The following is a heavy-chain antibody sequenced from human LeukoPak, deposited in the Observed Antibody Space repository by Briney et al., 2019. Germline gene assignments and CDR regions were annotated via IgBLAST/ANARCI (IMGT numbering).Heavy chain of an antibody. CDR1: GGSISSSSYY. Sequence: SETLSLTCTVSGGSISSSSYYWGWIRQPPGKGLKWIGSIYYSGSTYYNPSLKNRVTISVDTPKNQFSLKLSSVTAADTAVYYCARVGVGATGRYYYYYMDVWGKGTTVTVSS. CDR3: ARVGVGATGRYYYYYMDV. J-gene: IGHJ6*03. D-gene: IGHD1-26*01. V-gene: IGHV4-39*01. CDR2: IYYSGST.